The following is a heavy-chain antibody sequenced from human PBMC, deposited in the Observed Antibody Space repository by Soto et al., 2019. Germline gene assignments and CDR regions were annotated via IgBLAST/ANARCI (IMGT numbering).Heavy chain of an antibody. J-gene: IGHJ4*02. CDR3: ARISGVAGTGFDY. CDR2: INAGNGNT. CDR1: GYTFTSYA. D-gene: IGHD6-19*01. Sequence: ASVKVSCKASGYTFTSYAMHWVRQAPGQRLEWMGWINAGNGNTKYSQKFQGRVTITRDTSASTAYMELSSLRSEDTAVYYCARISGVAGTGFDYWGQGTLVTVSS. V-gene: IGHV1-3*01.